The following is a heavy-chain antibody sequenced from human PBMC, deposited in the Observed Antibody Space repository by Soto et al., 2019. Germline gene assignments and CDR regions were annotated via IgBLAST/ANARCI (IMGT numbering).Heavy chain of an antibody. V-gene: IGHV1-69*18. CDR1: GGTFTTYS. CDR3: ARGSVEWSNLASVEP. CDR2: VIPAIESP. J-gene: IGHJ5*02. D-gene: IGHD3-3*01. Sequence: QVQLVQSGAEVKKPGSSVQVSCKASGGTFTTYSFIWVRQAPGQGLEWLGSVIPAIESPNYAQKVQDSVTSSADESTRTAFLALSSLRSVETSVYFCARGSVEWSNLASVEPWCQGTLVTVS.